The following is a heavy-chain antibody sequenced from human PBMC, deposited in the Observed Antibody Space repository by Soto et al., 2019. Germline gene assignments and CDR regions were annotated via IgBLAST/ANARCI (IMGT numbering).Heavy chain of an antibody. CDR2: INHSGST. J-gene: IGHJ6*02. CDR3: ARAISYSSDLWGYYYYGMDV. D-gene: IGHD3-16*01. CDR1: GGSFSGYY. Sequence: QVQLQQWGAGLLKPSETLSLTCAVYGGSFSGYYWSWIRQPPGKGLEWIGEINHSGSTNYNPSLKSRVTISVDTSKNQFSLKLSSVTAADTAVYYCARAISYSSDLWGYYYYGMDVWGQGTTVTVSS. V-gene: IGHV4-34*01.